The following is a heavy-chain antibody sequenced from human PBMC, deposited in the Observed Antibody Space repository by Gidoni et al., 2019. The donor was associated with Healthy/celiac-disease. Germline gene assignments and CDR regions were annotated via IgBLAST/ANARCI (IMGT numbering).Heavy chain of an antibody. J-gene: IGHJ6*02. CDR2: IAYDGSNK. Sequence: QVQLVDPWGGVVQPPRSLRLSFAASVFTFSSYAMHWVRQAPGKGLEWVAVIAYDGSNKYYADSVKGRFTISRDNSKNTLYLQMNSLRAEDTAVYYCAREPCSGGSCYHYYYGMDVWGQGTTVTVSS. D-gene: IGHD2-15*01. CDR3: AREPCSGGSCYHYYYGMDV. CDR1: VFTFSSYA. V-gene: IGHV3-30*04.